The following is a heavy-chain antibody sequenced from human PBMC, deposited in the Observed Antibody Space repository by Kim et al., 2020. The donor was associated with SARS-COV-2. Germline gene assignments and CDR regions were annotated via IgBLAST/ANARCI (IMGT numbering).Heavy chain of an antibody. CDR3: ARDQSAGYSSSWNDY. J-gene: IGHJ4*02. CDR2: ISYDGSNK. D-gene: IGHD6-13*01. CDR1: GFTFSSYG. V-gene: IGHV3-33*05. Sequence: GGSLRLSCAASGFTFSSYGMHWVRQAPGKGLEWVAVISYDGSNKYYADPVKGRFNISRDNSKNTLYLQMNSLRAEDTAVYYCARDQSAGYSSSWNDYWGQGTLVTVSS.